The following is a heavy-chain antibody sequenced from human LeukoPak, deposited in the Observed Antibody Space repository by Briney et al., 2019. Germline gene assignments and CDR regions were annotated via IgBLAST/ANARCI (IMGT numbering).Heavy chain of an antibody. CDR3: ARDFFHGHCSGLSCFLLDY. D-gene: IGHD2-15*01. V-gene: IGHV1-18*04. CDR1: GYIFTRYG. CDR2: ISAHYGNT. Sequence: GASVKVSCKASGYIFTRYGISWVRQAPGQGLEWMGWISAHYGNTNYAQKFQDRVTMTTDTSTNTAYMELRSLRPDDTAVYYCARDFFHGHCSGLSCFLLDYWGQGSLSPSPQ. J-gene: IGHJ4*02.